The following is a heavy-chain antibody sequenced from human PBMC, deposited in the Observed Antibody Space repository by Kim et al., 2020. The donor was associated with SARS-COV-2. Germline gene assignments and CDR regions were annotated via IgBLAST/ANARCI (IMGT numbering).Heavy chain of an antibody. D-gene: IGHD6-25*01. J-gene: IGHJ6*02. CDR3: ARVRALGRPPYYYYGMDV. V-gene: IGHV4-34*01. CDR1: GGSFSGYY. Sequence: SETLSLTCAVYGGSFSGYYWSWIRQPPGKGLEWIGEINHSGSTNYNPSLKSRVTISVDTSKNQFSLKLSSVTAADTAVYYCARVRALGRPPYYYYGMDVWGQGTTVTVSS. CDR2: INHSGST.